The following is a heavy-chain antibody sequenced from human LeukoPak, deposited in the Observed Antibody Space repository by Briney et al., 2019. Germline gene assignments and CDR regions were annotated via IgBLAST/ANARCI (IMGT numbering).Heavy chain of an antibody. V-gene: IGHV5-51*01. CDR3: ARMAAAWNNWFDP. D-gene: IGHD6-13*01. Sequence: GESLKISCKGSGYSFTSYWIGWGRQMPGKGLEWMGIIYPGDSDTRYSPSFQGQVTISADKSISTTYLQWSSLKASDTAMYYCARMAAAWNNWFDPWGQGTLVTVSS. CDR2: IYPGDSDT. J-gene: IGHJ5*02. CDR1: GYSFTSYW.